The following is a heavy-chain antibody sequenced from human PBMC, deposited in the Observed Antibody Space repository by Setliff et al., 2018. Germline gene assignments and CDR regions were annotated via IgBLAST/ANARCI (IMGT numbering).Heavy chain of an antibody. CDR2: IYHSGST. V-gene: IGHV4-38-2*02. J-gene: IGHJ6*02. CDR1: GHSISSGYY. D-gene: IGHD5-18*01. Sequence: SETLSLTCTVSGHSISSGYYWGWIRQPPGKGLEWIGSIYHSGSTYYNPSLKSRVTISVDTSKNQFSLKLSSVTAADTAVYYCARVDDGGYPDFYYYYGMDVWGQGTTVTVSS. CDR3: ARVDDGGYPDFYYYYGMDV.